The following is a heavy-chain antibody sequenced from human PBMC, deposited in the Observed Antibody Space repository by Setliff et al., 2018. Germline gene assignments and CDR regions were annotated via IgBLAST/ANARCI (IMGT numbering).Heavy chain of an antibody. CDR2: IGHTGSI. V-gene: IGHV4-38-2*02. Sequence: SETLSLTCTVSGYSISSGYIWGWIRQPPGKGLEWVGNIGHTGSINYNPSLKSRLTISRDTSKNRVSLKLNSVTATDTAVYYCARDLGHGGDSDYWGQGILVTRLL. CDR1: GYSISSGYI. D-gene: IGHD2-21*02. CDR3: ARDLGHGGDSDY. J-gene: IGHJ4*02.